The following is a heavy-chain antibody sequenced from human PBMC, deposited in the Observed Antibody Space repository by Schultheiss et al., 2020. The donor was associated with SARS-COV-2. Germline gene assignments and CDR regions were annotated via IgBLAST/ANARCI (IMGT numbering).Heavy chain of an antibody. CDR3: ARGSRRYCSGGSCLSY. J-gene: IGHJ4*02. CDR2: INPNSGGT. Sequence: ASVKVSCKASGYTFTGYYMHWVRQAPGQGLEWMGWINPNSGGTNYAQKFQGRVTMTRDTSISTAYMELSRLRSDDTAVYYCARGSRRYCSGGSCLSYWGQGTLVTVSS. V-gene: IGHV1-2*02. D-gene: IGHD2-15*01. CDR1: GYTFTGYY.